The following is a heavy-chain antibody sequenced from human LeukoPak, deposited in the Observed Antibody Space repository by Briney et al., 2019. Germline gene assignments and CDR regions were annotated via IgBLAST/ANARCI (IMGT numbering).Heavy chain of an antibody. V-gene: IGHV4-59*01. J-gene: IGHJ6*03. CDR3: ASCGYSKGMEAYYMDV. CDR1: GGSISSYY. CDR2: IYYSGST. Sequence: KPSETLSLTCTVSGGSISSYYWSWIRQPPGKGLEWIGYIYYSGSTNYNPSLKSRVTISVDTSKNQFSLKLSSVTAADTAVYYCASCGYSKGMEAYYMDVWGKGTTVTVSS. D-gene: IGHD5-18*01.